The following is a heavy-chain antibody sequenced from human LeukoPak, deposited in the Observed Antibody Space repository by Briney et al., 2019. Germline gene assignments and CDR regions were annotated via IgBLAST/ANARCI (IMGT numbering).Heavy chain of an antibody. V-gene: IGHV4-59*12. J-gene: IGHJ4*02. CDR3: ARDSGSGSYYNGFDY. Sequence: ASETLSLTCSVSGGSITSSYWTWIRQPPGKGLEWIGFIYYSGSTYYNPSLKSRITISLDKSKNQFSLRLNSVTAADTAVYYCARDSGSGSYYNGFDYWGQGTLVTVSS. CDR2: IYYSGST. CDR1: GGSITSSY. D-gene: IGHD3-10*01.